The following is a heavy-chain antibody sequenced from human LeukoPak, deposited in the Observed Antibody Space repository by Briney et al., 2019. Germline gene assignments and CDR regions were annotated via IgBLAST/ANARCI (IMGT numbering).Heavy chain of an antibody. V-gene: IGHV3-9*01. CDR3: ANGDSSGYSDAFDI. Sequence: GGSLRLSCAASGFTFDDYAMHWVRQAPGKGLEWVSGISWNSGSIGYADSVKGRFIISRDNAKNSLYLQMNSLRAEDTALYYCANGDSSGYSDAFDIWGQGTMVTVSS. CDR2: ISWNSGSI. CDR1: GFTFDDYA. D-gene: IGHD3-22*01. J-gene: IGHJ3*02.